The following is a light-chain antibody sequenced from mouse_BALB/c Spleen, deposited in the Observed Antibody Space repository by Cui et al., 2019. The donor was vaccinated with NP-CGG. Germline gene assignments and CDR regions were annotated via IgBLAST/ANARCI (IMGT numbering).Light chain of an antibody. CDR3: ALWYSNHWV. V-gene: IGLV1*01. CDR1: TGAVTTSNY. Sequence: QAVVTQVSALTTSPGKTVTLTCRSSTGAVTTSNYANWVQEKPDHLFTGLIGGTNNRAPGVPPRFSGSLIGDKAALTITGAQTEDEAIYFCALWYSNHWVFGGGTKLTVL. J-gene: IGLJ1*01. CDR2: GTN.